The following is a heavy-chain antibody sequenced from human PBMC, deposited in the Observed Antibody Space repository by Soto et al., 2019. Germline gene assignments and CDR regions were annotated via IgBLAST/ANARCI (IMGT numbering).Heavy chain of an antibody. CDR3: ASSVAAGPGVYYYSYMDV. J-gene: IGHJ6*03. CDR1: GFTFDIYG. V-gene: IGHV3-33*01. CDR2: IWYDGSNK. D-gene: IGHD6-19*01. Sequence: QVQLVESGGGVVQPGRSLRLSCAASGFTFDIYGMHCVRQAPGMGLEWVAVIWYDGSNKYYADSVKGRFTISRDNSKNTLFLQMNSLRADGTAVYYCASSVAAGPGVYYYSYMDVWGKGTTVTVSS.